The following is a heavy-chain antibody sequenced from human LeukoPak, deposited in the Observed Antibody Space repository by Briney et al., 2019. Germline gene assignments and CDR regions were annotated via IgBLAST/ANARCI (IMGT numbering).Heavy chain of an antibody. V-gene: IGHV3-74*01. Sequence: GGSLRLSCAASGFTFSSYWMHWVRQVPGKGLVWASRINSDGRSTSYADSVKGRFTISRDNAKNTLYLQMNSLRAEDTAVYYCARDRPDAFDIWGQGTMVTVSS. CDR1: GFTFSSYW. CDR3: ARDRPDAFDI. CDR2: INSDGRST. J-gene: IGHJ3*02.